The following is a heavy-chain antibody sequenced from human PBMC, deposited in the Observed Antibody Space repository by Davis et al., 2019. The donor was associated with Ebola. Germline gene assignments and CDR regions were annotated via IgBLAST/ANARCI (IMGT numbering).Heavy chain of an antibody. J-gene: IGHJ6*02. CDR2: IKQDGNEK. CDR3: GKDLGYYGVDV. CDR1: GVTFSNYW. V-gene: IGHV3-7*01. Sequence: GGSLRLSCAASGVTFSNYWINWVRQAPGKGLEWVANIKQDGNEKYYVDSVKGRFSISRDSAKNSVYLQMNSLRGEDTAVYYCGKDLGYYGVDVWGQGTTVTVS.